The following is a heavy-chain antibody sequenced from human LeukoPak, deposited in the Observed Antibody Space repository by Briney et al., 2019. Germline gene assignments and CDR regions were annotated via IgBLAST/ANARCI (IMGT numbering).Heavy chain of an antibody. CDR1: GFGFGAYA. CDR2: IHNDAATT. CDR3: AKGKGGTSFNYCFDY. D-gene: IGHD2/OR15-2a*01. V-gene: IGHV3-23*03. Sequence: GGSLRLSCAASGFGFGAYAMIWVRQAPGKGLEWVSLIHNDAATTYYADSVRGRFTVSRDDSKNTLYLEMNSLRAEDTAVYYCAKGKGGTSFNYCFDYWGQGTPVSVSS. J-gene: IGHJ4*02.